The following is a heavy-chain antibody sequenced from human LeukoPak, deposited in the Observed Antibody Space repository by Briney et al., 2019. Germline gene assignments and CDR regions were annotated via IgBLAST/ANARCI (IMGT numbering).Heavy chain of an antibody. Sequence: GGSLRLSCAASGFTFSSYAMSWVRQAPGKGLEWVSAISGSGGSTYYADSVKGRFTISRDNSKNTLYLQMNSLRAEDTAVYYCAKGVEIQLWLEDVFDYWGQGTLVTVSS. V-gene: IGHV3-23*01. D-gene: IGHD5-18*01. CDR1: GFTFSSYA. J-gene: IGHJ4*02. CDR3: AKGVEIQLWLEDVFDY. CDR2: ISGSGGST.